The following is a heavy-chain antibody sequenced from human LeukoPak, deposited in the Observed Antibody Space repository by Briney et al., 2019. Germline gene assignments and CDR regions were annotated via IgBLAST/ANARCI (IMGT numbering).Heavy chain of an antibody. V-gene: IGHV4-30-2*01. D-gene: IGHD3-22*01. CDR1: GASISSGSYY. CDR3: ARGYYYDSSGCFFDY. J-gene: IGHJ4*02. CDR2: IYHSGST. Sequence: SETLSLTCTVSGASISSGSYYWSWIRQPPGKGLEWIGYIYHSGSTYYNPSLKSRVTISVDRSKNQFSLKLSPVTAADTAVYYCARGYYYDSSGCFFDYWGQGTLVTVSS.